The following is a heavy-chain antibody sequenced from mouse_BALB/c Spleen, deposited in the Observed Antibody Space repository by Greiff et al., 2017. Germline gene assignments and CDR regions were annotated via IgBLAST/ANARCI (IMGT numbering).Heavy chain of an antibody. V-gene: IGHV1S81*02. J-gene: IGHJ3*01. CDR2: INPSNGRT. CDR1: GYTFTSYW. Sequence: QVQLQQPGAELVKPGASVKLSCKASGYTFTSYWMHWVKQRPGQGLEWIGEINPSNGRTNYNEKFKSKATLTVDKSSSTAYMQLSSLTSEDSAVYYCARGVDGYYELAYWGQGTLVTVSA. D-gene: IGHD2-3*01. CDR3: ARGVDGYYELAY.